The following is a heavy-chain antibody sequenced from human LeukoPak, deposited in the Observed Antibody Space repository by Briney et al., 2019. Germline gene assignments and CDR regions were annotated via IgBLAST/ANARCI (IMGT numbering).Heavy chain of an antibody. CDR2: IRYNGFNR. Sequence: GGSLRLSCAASGFNFSTYGMHWVRQAPGRGLEWVAFIRYNGFNRCYADSVKGRFIISRDNSKNTLYLYMNSLRAEDTAVYYCARGLDYDILTYDYWGQGTLVTVSS. J-gene: IGHJ4*02. D-gene: IGHD3-9*01. V-gene: IGHV3-30*02. CDR3: ARGLDYDILTYDY. CDR1: GFNFSTYG.